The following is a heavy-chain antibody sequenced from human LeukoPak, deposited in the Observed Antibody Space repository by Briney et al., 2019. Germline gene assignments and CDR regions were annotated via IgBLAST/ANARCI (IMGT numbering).Heavy chain of an antibody. Sequence: GGSLRLSCAASGFTFSDYYMSWIRQAPGKGLEWVSYISSSSSYTNYADSVKGRFTISRDSAKNSLYLQMNSLRAEDTAVYYCARDEGTYCSSTSCPYFDYWGQGTLVTVSS. D-gene: IGHD2-2*01. V-gene: IGHV3-11*06. J-gene: IGHJ4*02. CDR1: GFTFSDYY. CDR3: ARDEGTYCSSTSCPYFDY. CDR2: ISSSSSYT.